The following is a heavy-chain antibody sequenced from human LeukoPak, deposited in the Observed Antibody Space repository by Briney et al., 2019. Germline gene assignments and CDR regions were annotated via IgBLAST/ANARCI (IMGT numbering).Heavy chain of an antibody. D-gene: IGHD3-16*01. CDR2: ISDSGGAT. V-gene: IGHV3-23*01. CDR3: ATYTHWVAGDV. CDR1: GFTFTSYA. Sequence: GGSLRLSCAASGFTFTSYAMNWVRQAPGKGLEWVSAISDSGGATHYADSVKGRFTISRDNAKNSLYLQMSSLRPEDTAVYYCATYTHWVAGDVWGQGTTVTVSS. J-gene: IGHJ6*02.